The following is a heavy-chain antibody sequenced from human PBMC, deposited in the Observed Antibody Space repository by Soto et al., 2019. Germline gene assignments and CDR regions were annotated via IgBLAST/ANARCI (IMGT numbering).Heavy chain of an antibody. CDR3: ARDRGNMDV. D-gene: IGHD6-25*01. CDR2: IGGSGGGT. J-gene: IGHJ6*02. V-gene: IGHV3-23*01. Sequence: LRLSCVGSGFTFSSYAMSWVRQAPGKGLEWVSSIGGSGGGTYYADSVKGRFTMPRDNSKNTPYVQMNSLRADDTAVYYCARDRGNMDVWGQGTTVTVSS. CDR1: GFTFSSYA.